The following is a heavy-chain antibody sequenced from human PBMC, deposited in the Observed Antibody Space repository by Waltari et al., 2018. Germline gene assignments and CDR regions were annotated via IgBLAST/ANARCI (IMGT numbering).Heavy chain of an antibody. D-gene: IGHD1-26*01. CDR3: ASGGRYNFLGTDY. CDR2: IIPILGIA. CDR1: GGTFSSQT. Sequence: QVQLVQSGAEVKKPGSSVKVSCKASGGTFSSQTISWVRPAPGQGLEWMGRIIPILGIANYAQKLQGRVTITADKSTSTAYMELSSLTSEDTAVYYCASGGRYNFLGTDYWGQGTLVTVSS. J-gene: IGHJ4*02. V-gene: IGHV1-69*02.